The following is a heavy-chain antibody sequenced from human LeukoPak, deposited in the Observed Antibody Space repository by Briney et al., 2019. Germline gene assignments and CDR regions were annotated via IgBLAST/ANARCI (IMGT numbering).Heavy chain of an antibody. J-gene: IGHJ4*02. CDR2: ISGSGGST. CDR1: GFTFTNYA. V-gene: IGHV3-23*01. Sequence: GGSLRLSCAASGFTFTNYAMSWVRQAPGKGLEWVSTISGSGGSTYCADSVKGRFTISRDNSKNTLYLQMNSLRAEDTAVYYCAKDQPVVVVPAAMDYWGQGTLVTVSS. CDR3: AKDQPVVVVPAAMDY. D-gene: IGHD2-2*01.